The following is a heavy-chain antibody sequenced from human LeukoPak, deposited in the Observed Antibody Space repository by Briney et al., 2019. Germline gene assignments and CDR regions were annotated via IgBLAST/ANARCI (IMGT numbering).Heavy chain of an antibody. D-gene: IGHD2-15*01. Sequence: PGGSLRLSCAASGFTFSSYAMSWVRQAPGKGLEWVSNISGSGGTTYYADSVKGRFTISRDNSKNTLYLQMNSLRAEDTAVYYCAKDQLYCSGGNCYSGHDYWGQGTLVTVSS. CDR1: GFTFSSYA. CDR2: ISGSGGTT. CDR3: AKDQLYCSGGNCYSGHDY. V-gene: IGHV3-23*01. J-gene: IGHJ4*02.